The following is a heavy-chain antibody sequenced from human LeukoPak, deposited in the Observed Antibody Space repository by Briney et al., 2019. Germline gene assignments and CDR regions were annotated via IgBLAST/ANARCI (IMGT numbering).Heavy chain of an antibody. J-gene: IGHJ6*03. Sequence: GGSLRLSCAASGFTFSNAWMSWARQAPGKGLEWVGRIKSKTDGGTTDYAAPVKGRFTISRDDSKNTLYLQMNSLKTEDTAVYYCTTDPGYYDSSGYYPNYYYYYMDVWGKGTTVTVSS. CDR3: TTDPGYYDSSGYYPNYYYYYMDV. CDR2: IKSKTDGGTT. CDR1: GFTFSNAW. D-gene: IGHD3-22*01. V-gene: IGHV3-15*01.